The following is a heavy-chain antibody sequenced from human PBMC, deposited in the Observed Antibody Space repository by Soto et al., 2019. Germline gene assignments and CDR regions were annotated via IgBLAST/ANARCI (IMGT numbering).Heavy chain of an antibody. Sequence: EVQLVESGGGLVQPGGSLRLSCAASGFTFSSYWMHWVRQAPGKGLVWVPRINSDGSSTSYADSVKGRFTISRDNAKNTLYLQMNSLRAEDTAVYYCARDRYSSSWYRGEFDYWGQGTLVTVSS. V-gene: IGHV3-74*01. CDR3: ARDRYSSSWYRGEFDY. D-gene: IGHD6-13*01. J-gene: IGHJ4*02. CDR1: GFTFSSYW. CDR2: INSDGSST.